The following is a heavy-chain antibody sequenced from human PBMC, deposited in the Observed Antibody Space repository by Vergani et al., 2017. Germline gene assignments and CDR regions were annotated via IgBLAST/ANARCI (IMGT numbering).Heavy chain of an antibody. Sequence: EVQLLESGGGLVQPGGPRRPSCAASGFTFGSFAMSWVRKAPGKGLEWVSVISGSGGITSYADSVKGRFTISRDNSKNTLYLQMNSLRAEDTAVYYCAKGAVVTESPPYYYFDYWGQGTLVTVSS. CDR2: ISGSGGIT. CDR3: AKGAVVTESPPYYYFDY. J-gene: IGHJ4*02. V-gene: IGHV3-23*01. D-gene: IGHD2-21*02. CDR1: GFTFGSFA.